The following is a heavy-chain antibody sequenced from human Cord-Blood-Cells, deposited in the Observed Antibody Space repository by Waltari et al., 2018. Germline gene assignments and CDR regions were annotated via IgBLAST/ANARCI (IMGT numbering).Heavy chain of an antibody. V-gene: IGHV1-8*01. CDR2: MNPNSGNT. D-gene: IGHD3-22*01. CDR3: ERGAASPSRGYYWYFDL. J-gene: IGHJ2*01. CDR1: GYTFPSHD. Sequence: QVQLVQSGAEVKNPGASVKVSCQASGYTFPSHDIHWERPAPGQGLEWMGWMNPNSGNTGYAQKFQGRVTMTGHTSISTAYMELGSLRSEDTAVYYCERGAASPSRGYYWYFDLWGRGTRVTVST.